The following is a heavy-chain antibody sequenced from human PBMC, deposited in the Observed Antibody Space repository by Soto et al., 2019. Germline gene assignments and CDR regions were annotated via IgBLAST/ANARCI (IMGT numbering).Heavy chain of an antibody. Sequence: QVQLVQSGAEVKEPGASVTVSCRASGDRFTDYYMHWVRQAPGQGPEWMGWINPNSGVTKYAQKFQGWVTMTRDTSIRTVYMQLSRLGFDDTAIYYCARESGGATATLDFYYFYMDVWGTGTTVTVSS. CDR2: INPNSGVT. D-gene: IGHD5-12*01. CDR1: GDRFTDYY. V-gene: IGHV1-2*04. CDR3: ARESGGATATLDFYYFYMDV. J-gene: IGHJ6*03.